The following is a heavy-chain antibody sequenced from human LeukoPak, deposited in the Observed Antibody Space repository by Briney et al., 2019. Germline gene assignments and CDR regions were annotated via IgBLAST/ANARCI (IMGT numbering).Heavy chain of an antibody. Sequence: GGSLRLSCAASGFTFSSYWMSWVRQAPGKGLEWVANIKQDGSDKYYVDSVKGRFTISKDNAKNSLYLQMNSLRAEDTAVYYCARAPYGGSGYALDYWGQGTLDTVSS. D-gene: IGHD5-12*01. CDR2: IKQDGSDK. CDR3: ARAPYGGSGYALDY. CDR1: GFTFSSYW. V-gene: IGHV3-7*01. J-gene: IGHJ4*02.